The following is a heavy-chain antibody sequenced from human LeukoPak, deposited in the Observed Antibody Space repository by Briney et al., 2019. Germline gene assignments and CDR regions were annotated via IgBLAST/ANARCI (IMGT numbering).Heavy chain of an antibody. Sequence: GASVKVSCKASGYTFTGYYMHWVRQAPGQGLEWMGWINPNSGGTNYAQKFQGWVTMTRETSISTAYMELSRLGSDDTAVYYCARATKTGFLEWFGLYGMDVWGQGTTVTVSS. CDR3: ARATKTGFLEWFGLYGMDV. V-gene: IGHV1-2*04. D-gene: IGHD3-3*01. J-gene: IGHJ6*02. CDR1: GYTFTGYY. CDR2: INPNSGGT.